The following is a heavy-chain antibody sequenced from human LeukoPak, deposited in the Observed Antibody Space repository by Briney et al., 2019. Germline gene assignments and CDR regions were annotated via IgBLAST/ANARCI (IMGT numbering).Heavy chain of an antibody. J-gene: IGHJ4*02. CDR3: ARGDGTFDY. D-gene: IGHD6-13*01. CDR2: IHYSGSS. CDR1: GGSISTSY. V-gene: IGHV4-59*01. Sequence: SETLSLTCTVSGGSISTSYWTWIRQPPGKGLEWIGYIHYSGSSNYNPSLKSRVTMSADTSKNQVSLELSSVTPADTAVYFCARGDGTFDYWGQGTLVTVSS.